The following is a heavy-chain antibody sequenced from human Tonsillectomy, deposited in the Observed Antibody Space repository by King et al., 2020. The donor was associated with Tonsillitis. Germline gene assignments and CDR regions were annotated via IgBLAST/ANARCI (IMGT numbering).Heavy chain of an antibody. CDR3: TRHQVGYCSGGSCYGMDV. CDR2: IRSKANSYAT. J-gene: IGHJ6*02. V-gene: IGHV3-73*01. Sequence: QLVQSGGGLVQPGGSLKLSCAASGFTFSGSAMHWVRQASGKGLEWVGRIRSKANSYATAYAASVKGRFTISRDDSKNTAYLQMNSLKTEDTAVYYCTRHQVGYCSGGSCYGMDVWGQGTTVTVSS. CDR1: GFTFSGSA. D-gene: IGHD2-15*01.